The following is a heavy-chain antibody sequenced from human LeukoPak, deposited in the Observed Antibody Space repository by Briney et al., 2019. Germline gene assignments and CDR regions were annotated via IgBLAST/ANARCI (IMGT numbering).Heavy chain of an antibody. CDR1: GGSISSGGYY. J-gene: IGHJ4*02. CDR2: IYHSGNT. D-gene: IGHD3-22*01. V-gene: IGHV4-30-2*01. Sequence: SQTLSLTCTVSGGSISSGGYYWSWIRQPPGKGLEYIGYIYHSGNTYYNPSLKSRIAISVDRSKNQFSLRLSSVIAADTAVYYCARDTNSGGYIYWGQGTLVTVSS. CDR3: ARDTNSGGYIY.